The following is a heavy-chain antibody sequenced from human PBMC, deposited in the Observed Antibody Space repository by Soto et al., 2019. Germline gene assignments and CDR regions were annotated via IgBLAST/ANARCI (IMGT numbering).Heavy chain of an antibody. Sequence: SETLSLTCTVSGGSISSYYWSWIRQPAGKGLEWIGRIYTSGSTNYNPSLKSRVTMSVDTSKSQFSLNLSSVTAADTAVYYCARACSTTNCYDVFDYWGQGTLVTVSS. CDR3: ARACSTTNCYDVFDY. J-gene: IGHJ4*02. V-gene: IGHV4-4*07. D-gene: IGHD2-2*01. CDR2: IYTSGST. CDR1: GGSISSYY.